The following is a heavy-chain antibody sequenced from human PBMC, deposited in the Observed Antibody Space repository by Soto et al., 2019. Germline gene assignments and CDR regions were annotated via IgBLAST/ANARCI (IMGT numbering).Heavy chain of an antibody. CDR1: GGSFSGYH. CDR3: AXDRFDFWSGYPIYYFDY. J-gene: IGHJ4*02. D-gene: IGHD3-3*01. CDR2: INHSGST. Sequence: SETLSLTCTVYGGSFSGYHWSWIRQPPGKGLEWIGEINHSGSTNYNPSLKSRVTISVDTSKNQFSLKLSSVTAADTAVYYCAXDRFDFWSGYPIYYFDYWGQGTLVTVSS. V-gene: IGHV4-34*01.